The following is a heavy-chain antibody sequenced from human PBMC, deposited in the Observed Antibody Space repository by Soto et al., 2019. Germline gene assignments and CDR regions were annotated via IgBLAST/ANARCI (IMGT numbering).Heavy chain of an antibody. CDR3: ARHFGGGYPYYMDV. V-gene: IGHV4-59*08. CDR1: GGSISSYY. D-gene: IGHD3-10*01. Sequence: SETLSLTCTVSGGSISSYYWSWIRQPPGKGLEWIGYIYYSGSTNYNPSLKSRVTISVDTSKNQFSLKLSSVTAADTAVYYCARHFGGGYPYYMDVWGKGTTVTVSS. CDR2: IYYSGST. J-gene: IGHJ6*03.